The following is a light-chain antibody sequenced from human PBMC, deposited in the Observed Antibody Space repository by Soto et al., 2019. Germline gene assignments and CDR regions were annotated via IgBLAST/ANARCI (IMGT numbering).Light chain of an antibody. CDR2: EVS. CDR1: SGDVGGYNY. CDR3: TSYAGSNNYV. J-gene: IGLJ1*01. V-gene: IGLV2-8*01. Sequence: QSVLTQPPSASGSPGQSVTISCTGTSGDVGGYNYVSWYQQHPGKAPKLMIFEVSERPSGVPDRFSASKSGSTASLTVSGLQAEDEADYYSTSYAGSNNYVFGTVTKVPVL.